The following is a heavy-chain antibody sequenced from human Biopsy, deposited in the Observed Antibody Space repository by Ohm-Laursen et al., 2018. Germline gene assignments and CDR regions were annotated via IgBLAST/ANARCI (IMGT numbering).Heavy chain of an antibody. Sequence: RSLRLSCAASGFIFDDYAMHWVRQAPGKGLEWVSGISWHSGSRGYADSVKGRFTISRDNAKKLLYLQMNSLRAEDTALYYCAKDARVKVQLDGMDVWGQGTTVTVSS. CDR2: ISWHSGSR. D-gene: IGHD1-1*01. J-gene: IGHJ6*02. CDR1: GFIFDDYA. V-gene: IGHV3-9*01. CDR3: AKDARVKVQLDGMDV.